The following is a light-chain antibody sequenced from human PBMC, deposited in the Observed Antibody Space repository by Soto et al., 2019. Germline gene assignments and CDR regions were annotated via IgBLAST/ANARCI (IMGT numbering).Light chain of an antibody. J-gene: IGKJ1*01. CDR1: QSVSSY. CDR2: GAS. Sequence: VVLTQSQATLSLSPGERATLSCRASQSVSSYLSWYQQKPVQAPRLLIYGASTRATGIPARFSGSGSGTEFTLTISSLQSEDFAVYYCQQYNNWPETFAQGTKVAIK. CDR3: QQYNNWPET. V-gene: IGKV3-15*01.